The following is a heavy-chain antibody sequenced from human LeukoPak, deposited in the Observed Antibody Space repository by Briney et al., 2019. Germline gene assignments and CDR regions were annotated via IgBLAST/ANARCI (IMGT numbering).Heavy chain of an antibody. Sequence: SVKVSCTASGGTFSSYAISWVRQAPGQGLEWMGGIIPIFGTANYAQKFQGRVTITADESTSTAYMELSSLRSEDTAVYYCARGVGYYDSSGYYHRYNWFDPWGQGTLVTVSS. J-gene: IGHJ5*02. V-gene: IGHV1-69*13. CDR3: ARGVGYYDSSGYYHRYNWFDP. CDR1: GGTFSSYA. CDR2: IIPIFGTA. D-gene: IGHD3-22*01.